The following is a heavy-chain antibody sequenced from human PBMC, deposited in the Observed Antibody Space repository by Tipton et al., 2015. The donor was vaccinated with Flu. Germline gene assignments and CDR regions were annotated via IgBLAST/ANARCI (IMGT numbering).Heavy chain of an antibody. Sequence: QLVQSGAEAKKPGSSVKVSCKAYGGTFSSYAISWVRQAPGQGLEWMGGIIPIFGTANYAQKFQGRVSMTADESTSTAYMELSSLRSDDTAVYYCAQTPRGYSSAWLRNFAECYSYGMDVWAQGPPFPVSS. CDR3: AQTPRGYSSAWLRNFAECYSYGMDV. CDR2: IIPIFGTA. CDR1: GGTFSSYA. V-gene: IGHV1-69*01. J-gene: IGHJ6*02. D-gene: IGHD6-19*01.